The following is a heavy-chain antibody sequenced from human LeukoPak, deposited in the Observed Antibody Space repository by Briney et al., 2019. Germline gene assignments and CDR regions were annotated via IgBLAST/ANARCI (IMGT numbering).Heavy chain of an antibody. D-gene: IGHD6-19*01. J-gene: IGHJ4*02. CDR1: GGTFSSYA. Sequence: EASVKVSCKASGGTFSSYAISWVRQAPGQGLEWMGRIIPILGIANYAQKFQGRVTITADKSTSTAYMELSSLRSEDTAVYYCAREKRVETPVAVAGLFDYWGQGTLVTVSS. CDR3: AREKRVETPVAVAGLFDY. CDR2: IIPILGIA. V-gene: IGHV1-69*04.